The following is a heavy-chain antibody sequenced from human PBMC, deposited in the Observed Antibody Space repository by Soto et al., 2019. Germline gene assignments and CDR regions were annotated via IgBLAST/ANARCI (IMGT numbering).Heavy chain of an antibody. CDR1: GVTLDDYA. CDR2: ISSDSGNI. J-gene: IGHJ4*02. D-gene: IGHD2-15*01. V-gene: IGHV3-9*01. CDR3: AKGTESGGHEYYFDS. Sequence: GGSLRLSCSASGVTLDDYAMHWVRQPPSQGLEWVSGISSDSGNIFYADSVKGRFTISRDNAKNSLYLQVDSLRTDDTALYYCAKGTESGGHEYYFDSWGQGILVTVSS.